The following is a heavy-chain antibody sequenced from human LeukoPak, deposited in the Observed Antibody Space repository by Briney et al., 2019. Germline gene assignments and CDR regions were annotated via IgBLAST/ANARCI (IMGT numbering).Heavy chain of an antibody. CDR3: AKDSKIPQQPLDY. D-gene: IGHD6-13*01. V-gene: IGHV3-53*01. J-gene: IGHJ4*02. CDR1: GFTVSSNY. CDR2: IYSDGTT. Sequence: GGSLRLSCAASGFTVSSNYMTWVRQAPGQGLEWVSVIYSDGTTYYADSVKGRFTISRDNSKNTLYLQMNSLRAEDTAVYYCAKDSKIPQQPLDYWGQGTLVTVSS.